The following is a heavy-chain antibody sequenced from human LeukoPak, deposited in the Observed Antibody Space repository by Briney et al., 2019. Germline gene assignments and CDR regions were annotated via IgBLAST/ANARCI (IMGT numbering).Heavy chain of an antibody. CDR3: ARLSGNYYYYYMDV. J-gene: IGHJ6*03. V-gene: IGHV4-39*01. CDR2: IYYSGST. CDR1: GGSIGSSSYY. Sequence: SETLSLTCTVSGGSIGSSSYYWGWIRQPPGKGLERIGSIYYSGSTYYNPSLKSRLTVSVDSSKNQFSLKLSSVTAADTAVYYCARLSGNYYYYYMDVWGKGTTATVSS.